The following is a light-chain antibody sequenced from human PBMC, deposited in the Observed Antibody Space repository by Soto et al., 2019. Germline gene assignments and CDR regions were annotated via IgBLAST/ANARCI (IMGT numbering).Light chain of an antibody. CDR1: QGISSY. J-gene: IGKJ4*01. Sequence: IQLTQSPSSLSASVGDRVTITCRASQGISSYLAWYQQKPGKAPKLLIYAASTLQSGVPSRFSGSGSGTGFTLTISSLQPEDFATYYCQQLNSYPSFGGGTKVDI. CDR2: AAS. CDR3: QQLNSYPS. V-gene: IGKV1-9*01.